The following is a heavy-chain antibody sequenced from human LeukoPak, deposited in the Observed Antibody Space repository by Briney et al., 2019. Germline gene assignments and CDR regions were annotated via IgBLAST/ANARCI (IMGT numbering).Heavy chain of an antibody. CDR2: VNGDGTST. D-gene: IGHD2-2*01. CDR1: GFTFSSYW. J-gene: IGHJ4*02. V-gene: IGHV3-74*01. CDR3: VRSCSSGSCYGYKDY. Sequence: GGSLRLSCATSGFTFSSYWMHWVRQVPGKGLVWVSRVNGDGTSTSYAGSVQGRFTISRDNAKNTLYLYMNSLGGDDTAIYFCVRSCSSGSCYGYKDYWGQGTLVTVSS.